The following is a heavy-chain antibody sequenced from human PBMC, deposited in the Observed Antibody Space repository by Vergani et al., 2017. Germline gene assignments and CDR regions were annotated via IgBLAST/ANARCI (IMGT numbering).Heavy chain of an antibody. D-gene: IGHD3-3*01. CDR2: INPSGGST. Sequence: QVQLVQSGAEVKKPGASVKVSCKASGYTFTSYYMHWVRQAPGQGLEWMGIINPSGGSTSYAQKFQGRVTMTRDTSTSTVYMELSSLRSEVTAVYYCASGYYDFWSGYLVDYYYYYGMDVWGQGTTVTVSS. V-gene: IGHV1-46*01. CDR3: ASGYYDFWSGYLVDYYYYYGMDV. CDR1: GYTFTSYY. J-gene: IGHJ6*02.